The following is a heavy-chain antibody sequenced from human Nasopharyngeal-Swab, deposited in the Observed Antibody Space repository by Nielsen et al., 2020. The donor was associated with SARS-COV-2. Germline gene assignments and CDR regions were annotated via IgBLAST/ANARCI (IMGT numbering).Heavy chain of an antibody. D-gene: IGHD3-10*01. J-gene: IGHJ5*02. Sequence: GESLKISCKGSGYSFTSYWISWVRQMPGKGLEWMGRIDPSDSYTNYSPSFQGHVTISTDKSINTAYLQWSSLKASDTAMYYCARLISGSGPFDPWGQGTLVTVSS. CDR1: GYSFTSYW. CDR2: IDPSDSYT. V-gene: IGHV5-10-1*01. CDR3: ARLISGSGPFDP.